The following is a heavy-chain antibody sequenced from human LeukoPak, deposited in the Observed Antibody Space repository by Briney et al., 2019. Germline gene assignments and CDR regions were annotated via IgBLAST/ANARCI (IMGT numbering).Heavy chain of an antibody. Sequence: KTSETLSLTCTGSGGSISSYYWSWIRQPPGKGLEWIWYIYYSGSTNYNPSLKSRVTISVDTSKNQFSLKLSSVTAADTAVYYCARDSGCSSASCYDAFDIWGQGTMVTVSS. V-gene: IGHV4-59*01. CDR3: ARDSGCSSASCYDAFDI. CDR2: IYYSGST. D-gene: IGHD2-2*01. J-gene: IGHJ3*02. CDR1: GGSISSYY.